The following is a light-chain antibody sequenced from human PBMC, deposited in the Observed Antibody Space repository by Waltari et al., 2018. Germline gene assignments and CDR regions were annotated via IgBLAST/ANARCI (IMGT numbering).Light chain of an antibody. V-gene: IGKV1-39*01. CDR1: RDITNY. CDR3: QQTYNSPRT. CDR2: AAS. J-gene: IGKJ4*01. Sequence: DIQRTQSPSSLSASVGARVTITCRASRDITNYVNWDQQKAGKAPQLLIYAASSLQGGVPSRFSGGGSGTDFNLTITSLRPDDFATYYCQQTYNSPRTFGGGTKVEIK.